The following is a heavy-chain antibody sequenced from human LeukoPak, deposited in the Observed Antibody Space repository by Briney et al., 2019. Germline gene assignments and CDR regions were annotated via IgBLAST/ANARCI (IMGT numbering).Heavy chain of an antibody. Sequence: SETLSLTCTVSGGSISSYYWSWIRQPPGKGLEWIGYICYSGSTNYNPSLKSRVTISVDTSKNQFSLKLSSVTAADTAVYYCARDLPANYDFWSGYIDAFDIWGQGTMVTVSS. CDR1: GGSISSYY. CDR2: ICYSGST. CDR3: ARDLPANYDFWSGYIDAFDI. J-gene: IGHJ3*02. D-gene: IGHD3-3*01. V-gene: IGHV4-59*12.